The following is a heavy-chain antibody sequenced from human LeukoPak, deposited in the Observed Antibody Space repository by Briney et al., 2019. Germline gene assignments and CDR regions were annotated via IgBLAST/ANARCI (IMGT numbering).Heavy chain of an antibody. V-gene: IGHV4-39*01. Sequence: KPSETLSLTCTVSGGSISSGSYYWGWIRQPPGKGLEWIGSIYYSGSTYYNPSLKSRVTISVDTSKNQFSLNLGSVTAADTAVYYCARLYYDSSGYYQICYFDYWGQGTLVTVSS. CDR1: GGSISSGSYY. D-gene: IGHD3-22*01. J-gene: IGHJ4*02. CDR3: ARLYYDSSGYYQICYFDY. CDR2: IYYSGST.